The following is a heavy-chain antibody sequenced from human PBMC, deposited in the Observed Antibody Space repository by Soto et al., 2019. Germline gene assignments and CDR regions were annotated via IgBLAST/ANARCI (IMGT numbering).Heavy chain of an antibody. Sequence: TSETLSLTWTVSGGSISSYYWSWIRQPPGKGLEWIGYIYYSGSTNYNPSLKSRVTISVDTSKNQFSLKLSSVTAADTAVYYCARASLRWRFDYWGQGTLVTVSS. D-gene: IGHD1-1*01. CDR1: GGSISSYY. V-gene: IGHV4-59*01. CDR2: IYYSGST. CDR3: ARASLRWRFDY. J-gene: IGHJ4*02.